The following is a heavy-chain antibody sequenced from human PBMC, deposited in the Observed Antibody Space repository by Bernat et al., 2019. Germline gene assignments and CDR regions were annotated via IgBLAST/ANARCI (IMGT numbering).Heavy chain of an antibody. J-gene: IGHJ4*02. CDR3: ANSFTIFGVVNPINFDY. CDR2: ISYDGSNK. Sequence: QVQLVESGGGVVQPGRSLRLSCAASGFTFSSYGMHWVRQAPGKGLEWVAVISYDGSNKYYADSVKGRFTISRDNSKNTLYLQMNSLRAEDTAVYYCANSFTIFGVVNPINFDYWGQGTLVTVSS. D-gene: IGHD3-3*01. V-gene: IGHV3-30*18. CDR1: GFTFSSYG.